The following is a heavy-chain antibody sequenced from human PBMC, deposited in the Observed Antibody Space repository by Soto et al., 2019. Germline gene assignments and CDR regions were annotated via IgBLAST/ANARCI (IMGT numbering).Heavy chain of an antibody. Sequence: SETLSLTCTVSGCSISSSSHYWGWIRQPPGKGLQWIRTFYYTGSTYYDPSLKSRVTISADSSKNQFSLKLSSVTAADTAVYYCASPFSSSSTPDYWGQGTLVTVSS. CDR3: ASPFSSSSTPDY. V-gene: IGHV4-39*01. CDR2: FYYTGST. CDR1: GCSISSSSHY. D-gene: IGHD6-6*01. J-gene: IGHJ4*02.